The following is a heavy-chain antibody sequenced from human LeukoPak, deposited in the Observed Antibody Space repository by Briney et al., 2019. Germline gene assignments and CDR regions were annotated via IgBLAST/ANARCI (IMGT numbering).Heavy chain of an antibody. CDR1: GFTFSSYG. J-gene: IGHJ6*03. CDR3: AKGGGYEAQYYYYYLDV. Sequence: GRSLRLSCAASGFTFSSYGVYWVRQAPGKGLESVAFIRYDGSNKYYADSVKGRFTVSRDNSKNTLYLQMKSLRAEDTAVYYCAKGGGYEAQYYYYYLDVWGKGTTVTISS. V-gene: IGHV3-30*02. D-gene: IGHD5-12*01. CDR2: IRYDGSNK.